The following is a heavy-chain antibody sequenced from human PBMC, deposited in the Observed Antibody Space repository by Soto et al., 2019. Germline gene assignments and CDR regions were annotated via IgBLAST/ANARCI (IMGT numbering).Heavy chain of an antibody. V-gene: IGHV4-30-2*01. CDR1: GGSISSGGYS. CDR3: ARGYYSNFRTYYFDY. Sequence: TLSLTCAVSGGSISSGGYSWSWIRQPPGKGLEWIGYIYHSGSTYYNPSLKSRVTISVDRSKNQFSLKLSSVTAADTAVYYCARGYYSNFRTYYFDYWGQGTLVTVSS. J-gene: IGHJ4*02. D-gene: IGHD4-4*01. CDR2: IYHSGST.